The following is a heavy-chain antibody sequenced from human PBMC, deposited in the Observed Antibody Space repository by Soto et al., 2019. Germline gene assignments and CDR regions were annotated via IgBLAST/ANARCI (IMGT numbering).Heavy chain of an antibody. D-gene: IGHD2-15*01. J-gene: IGHJ4*02. V-gene: IGHV4-34*01. CDR1: GGAFRCYY. Sequence: PSGTLSPTLAVSGGAFRCYYWDWLRQPPGEGVGWVGEINHAGSTNDRSSRESRVRMSVDTSKSQCSLKMTSLTASDTAVYYCARGSPRHECESGGSRGIKYWGQGSPVTVSS. CDR3: ARGSPRHECESGGSRGIKY. CDR2: INHAGST.